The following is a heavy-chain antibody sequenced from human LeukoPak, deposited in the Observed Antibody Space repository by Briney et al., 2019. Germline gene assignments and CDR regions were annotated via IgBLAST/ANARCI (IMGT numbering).Heavy chain of an antibody. D-gene: IGHD2-8*02. CDR3: ARDYWASDY. V-gene: IGHV3-7*01. J-gene: IGHJ4*02. Sequence: PGGSLRLSCAASGFTFSTYWMSWVRQAPGKGLEWVANIKEDGSERYYVDSVKGLFTISRDNARNSLYLKMNSLRAEDTAVYYCARDYWASDYWGQGTLVTVSS. CDR2: IKEDGSER. CDR1: GFTFSTYW.